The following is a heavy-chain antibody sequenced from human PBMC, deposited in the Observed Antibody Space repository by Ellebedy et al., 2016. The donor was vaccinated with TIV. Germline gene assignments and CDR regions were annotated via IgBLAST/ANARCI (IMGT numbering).Heavy chain of an antibody. D-gene: IGHD4-11*01. CDR3: ARDFGNTNYKYDQ. V-gene: IGHV3-33*01. CDR1: GFSFSTYG. J-gene: IGHJ4*02. Sequence: GESLKISCAASGFSFSTYGFHWVRQPPGKGLEWVAVIWYDGSKTYYADSVKGRFTISRDDSKSTLYLQMNSLRAEDTAVYYCARDFGNTNYKYDQWGQGTLVTVSS. CDR2: IWYDGSKT.